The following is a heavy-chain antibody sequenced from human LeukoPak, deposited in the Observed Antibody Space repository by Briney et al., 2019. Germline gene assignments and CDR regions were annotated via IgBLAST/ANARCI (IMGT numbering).Heavy chain of an antibody. J-gene: IGHJ6*02. D-gene: IGHD2-2*01. V-gene: IGHV1-18*01. CDR2: ISAYNGNT. CDR1: GYTFTSYG. Sequence: ASVKVSCKASGYTFTSYGISWVRQAPGQGLEWMGWISAYNGNTNYAQKLQGRVTMTTDTSTSTAYMELRSLRSDDTAVYYCASCSTSCQYSYYYYYGVDVWGQGTTVTVSS. CDR3: ASCSTSCQYSYYYYYGVDV.